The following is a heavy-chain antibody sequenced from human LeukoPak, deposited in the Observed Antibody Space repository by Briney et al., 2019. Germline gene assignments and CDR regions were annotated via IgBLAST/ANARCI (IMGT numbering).Heavy chain of an antibody. CDR3: ARDGYSYGHGAFDI. V-gene: IGHV4-59*01. Sequence: SETLSLTCTVSGGSISSYYWSWIRQPPGKGLEWIGYIYYSGSTNYNPSLKSRVTISVDTSKNQSSLKLSSVTAADTAVYYCARDGYSYGHGAFDIWGQGTMVTVSS. CDR2: IYYSGST. J-gene: IGHJ3*02. D-gene: IGHD5-18*01. CDR1: GGSISSYY.